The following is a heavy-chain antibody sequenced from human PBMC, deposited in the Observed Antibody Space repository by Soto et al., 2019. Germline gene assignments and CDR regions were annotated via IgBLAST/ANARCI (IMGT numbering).Heavy chain of an antibody. J-gene: IGHJ4*02. D-gene: IGHD5-18*01. CDR3: ARGPRTQLWFPNVY. Sequence: QVQLVQSGAEVQKPGTSVKVSCQASGYTFRDYYLHWLRQAPGQGLEWMGWISPKSGGTHYDPKFEGRVTLATDTSISTAFMELSRLTSDDTAVYYCARGPRTQLWFPNVYWGQGTLVTVSS. CDR2: ISPKSGGT. CDR1: GYTFRDYY. V-gene: IGHV1-2*02.